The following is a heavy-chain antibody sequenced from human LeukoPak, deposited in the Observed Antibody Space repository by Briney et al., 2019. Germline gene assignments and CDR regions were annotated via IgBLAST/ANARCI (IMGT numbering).Heavy chain of an antibody. CDR1: GGSISDYY. CDR3: ARRWNYGRNYYIDV. J-gene: IGHJ6*03. V-gene: IGHV4-34*01. Sequence: PSQTLSLTCAVYGGSISDYYWSWIRQPPGRGLEWIGEINDSGRTNYHPSLMSRVTVSVDTSKNQFSLRLTSVTATDTAVYYCARRWNYGRNYYIDVWGNGATVSVSS. CDR2: INDSGRT. D-gene: IGHD1-7*01.